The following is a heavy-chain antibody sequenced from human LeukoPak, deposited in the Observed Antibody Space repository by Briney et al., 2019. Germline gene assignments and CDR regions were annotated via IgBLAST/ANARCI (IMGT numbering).Heavy chain of an antibody. Sequence: GESLKISCKGSGYGFTSYWIGWVRRMPGKGLEWMGIIYPGDSDTRYSPSFQGQVTISADKSISTAYLQWSSLKASDTAMYYCARRRAAAGTLNWFDPWGQGTLVTVSS. CDR1: GYGFTSYW. V-gene: IGHV5-51*01. CDR2: IYPGDSDT. J-gene: IGHJ5*02. D-gene: IGHD6-13*01. CDR3: ARRRAAAGTLNWFDP.